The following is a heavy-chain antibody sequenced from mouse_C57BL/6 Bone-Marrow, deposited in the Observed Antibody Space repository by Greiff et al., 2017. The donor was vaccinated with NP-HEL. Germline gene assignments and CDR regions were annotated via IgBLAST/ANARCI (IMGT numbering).Heavy chain of an antibody. CDR3: AREVATQWNYFDY. Sequence: QVQLQQPGAELVKPGASVKMSCKASGYTFTSYWITWVKQRPGQGLEWIGDIYPGSGSTNYNEKFKSKATLTVDTSSSTAYMQLSSLTSEDAAVYYCAREVATQWNYFDYWGQGTTLTVSS. V-gene: IGHV1-55*01. D-gene: IGHD1-1*02. CDR1: GYTFTSYW. J-gene: IGHJ2*01. CDR2: IYPGSGST.